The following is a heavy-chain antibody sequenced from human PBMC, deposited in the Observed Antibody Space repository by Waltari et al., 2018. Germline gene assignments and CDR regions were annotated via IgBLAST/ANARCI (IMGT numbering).Heavy chain of an antibody. J-gene: IGHJ6*03. D-gene: IGHD2-2*01. CDR3: AKDGSFVVVPEAMFDYYMDV. CDR2: IRYDGRNA. V-gene: IGHV3-30*02. Sequence: QMQLVESGGGVVQPGGSLRLTCAASGFTFRSYGMHWVRQAPGKGLEGGAFIRYDGRNAYYAESVKGRFTISRDNSKNTLSLHMNSLRPEDTAVYYCAKDGSFVVVPEAMFDYYMDVWGKGTTVSVSS. CDR1: GFTFRSYG.